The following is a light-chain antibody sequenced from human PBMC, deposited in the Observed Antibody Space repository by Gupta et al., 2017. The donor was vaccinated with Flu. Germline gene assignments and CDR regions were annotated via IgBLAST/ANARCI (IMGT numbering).Light chain of an antibody. CDR3: QQRGTWPPYT. J-gene: IGKJ2*01. V-gene: IGKV3-11*01. CDR2: DAS. Sequence: FSEPTVSLSLSRGERATFSCRASQSVSSYLAWYQQKPGQTPRLLIYDASNRATGIPARFSGSGSGTDFTLTISSLEPEDFAVYYCQQRGTWPPYTFGQGTKLEIK. CDR1: QSVSSY.